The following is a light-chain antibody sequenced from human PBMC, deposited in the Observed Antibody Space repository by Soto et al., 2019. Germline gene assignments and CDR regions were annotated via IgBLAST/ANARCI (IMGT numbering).Light chain of an antibody. CDR3: QQRSNWPT. CDR1: QSVSSY. CDR2: DAS. J-gene: IGKJ2*01. Sequence: EIVLTQSPATLSLSPGERATLSCRASQSVSSYLAWYQQKPGQAPRLLIYDASNRATGIPARFSGSGSGTDFTLTIISLEPEDFAVYYCQQRSNWPTFGQGTKLEI. V-gene: IGKV3-11*01.